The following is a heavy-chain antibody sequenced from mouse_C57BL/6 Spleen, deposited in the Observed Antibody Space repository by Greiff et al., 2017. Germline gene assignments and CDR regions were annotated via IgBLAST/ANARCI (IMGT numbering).Heavy chain of an antibody. CDR2: IDPSDSYT. Sequence: QVQLQQPGAELVMPGASVKLSCKASGYTFTSYWMHWVKQRPGQGLEWIGEIDPSDSYTNYNQKFKGKSTLTVDKSSSTAYMQLSSLTSEDSAVYYCARWRHPGSSYYWYFDVWGTGTTVTVSS. CDR3: ARWRHPGSSYYWYFDV. J-gene: IGHJ1*03. D-gene: IGHD1-1*01. V-gene: IGHV1-69*01. CDR1: GYTFTSYW.